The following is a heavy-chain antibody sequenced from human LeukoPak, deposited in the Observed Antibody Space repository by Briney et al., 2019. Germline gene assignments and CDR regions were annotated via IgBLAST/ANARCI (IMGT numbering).Heavy chain of an antibody. Sequence: SETLSLTCTVSGGSISSSSCYWGWIRQPPGKGLEWIGSIYYSGSTYYNPSLKSRVTISVDTSKNQFSLKLSSVTAADTAVYYCARQGLIAVAENFDYWGQGTLVTVSS. V-gene: IGHV4-39*01. CDR2: IYYSGST. D-gene: IGHD6-19*01. CDR3: ARQGLIAVAENFDY. CDR1: GGSISSSSCY. J-gene: IGHJ4*02.